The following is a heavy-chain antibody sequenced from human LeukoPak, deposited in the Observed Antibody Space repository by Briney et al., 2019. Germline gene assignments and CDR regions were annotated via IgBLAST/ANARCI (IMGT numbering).Heavy chain of an antibody. CDR1: GYTFTSYY. J-gene: IGHJ5*02. CDR3: AREGGYYDSSGYSNWFDP. Sequence: ASVKVSCKASGYTFTSYYMHWVRQAPGQGLEWMGIINPSGGSTNYAQKFQGRVTITADESTSTAYMELSSLRSEDTAVYYCAREGGYYDSSGYSNWFDPWGQGTLVTVSS. CDR2: INPSGGST. D-gene: IGHD3-22*01. V-gene: IGHV1-46*01.